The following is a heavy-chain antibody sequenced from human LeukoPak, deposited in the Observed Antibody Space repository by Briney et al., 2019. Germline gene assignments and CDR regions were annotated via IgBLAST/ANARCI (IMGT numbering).Heavy chain of an antibody. V-gene: IGHV4-59*10. CDR1: GGSFSGYY. CDR2: IYTSGST. D-gene: IGHD6-19*01. Sequence: SETLSLTRAVYGGSFSGYYWSWIRQPAGKGLEWIGRIYTSGSTNYNPSLKSRVTMSVDTSKNQFSLKLSSVTAADTAVYYCARGPTLYTSGWYPGFDYWGQGTLVTVSS. J-gene: IGHJ4*02. CDR3: ARGPTLYTSGWYPGFDY.